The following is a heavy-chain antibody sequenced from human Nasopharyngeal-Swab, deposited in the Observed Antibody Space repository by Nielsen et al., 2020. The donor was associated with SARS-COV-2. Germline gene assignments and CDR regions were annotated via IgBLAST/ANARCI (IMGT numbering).Heavy chain of an antibody. Sequence: ALVKVSCKASGYTFTSYYMHWVRQAPGQGLEWMGIINPSGGSTSYAQKFQGRVTMTRDTSTSTVYMELSSLRSEDTAVYYCAREEVIVVVINTQHYGMDVWGQGTTVTVSS. J-gene: IGHJ6*02. CDR2: INPSGGST. D-gene: IGHD3-22*01. V-gene: IGHV1-46*01. CDR1: GYTFTSYY. CDR3: AREEVIVVVINTQHYGMDV.